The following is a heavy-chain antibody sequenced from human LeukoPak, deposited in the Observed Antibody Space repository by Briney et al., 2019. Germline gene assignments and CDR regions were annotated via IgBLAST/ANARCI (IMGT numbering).Heavy chain of an antibody. D-gene: IGHD3-3*01. CDR2: INSDGSST. V-gene: IGHV3-74*01. CDR1: GFTFSSYW. Sequence: QAGGSLRLSCAASGFTFSSYWMHWVRQAPGKGLVWVSRINSDGSSTSYADSVKGRFTFSRDNAKNTLYLQMNSLRAEDTAVYYCARSTIFGVEIDYWGQGTLVTVSS. J-gene: IGHJ4*02. CDR3: ARSTIFGVEIDY.